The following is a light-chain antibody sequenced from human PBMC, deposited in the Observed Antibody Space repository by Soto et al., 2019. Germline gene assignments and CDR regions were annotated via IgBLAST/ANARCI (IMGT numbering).Light chain of an antibody. CDR3: QSYDSSLSASYV. Sequence: QSVLTQPPSVSGAPVQRVTISCTVCSSNIGAGCEVHWYQHLPGKAPKLLIYGNTNRPSGVPDRFSGSKSGTSASLAITGLQAEDEADYYCQSYDSSLSASYVFGGGTKVTVL. CDR1: SSNIGAGCE. CDR2: GNT. V-gene: IGLV1-40*01. J-gene: IGLJ1*01.